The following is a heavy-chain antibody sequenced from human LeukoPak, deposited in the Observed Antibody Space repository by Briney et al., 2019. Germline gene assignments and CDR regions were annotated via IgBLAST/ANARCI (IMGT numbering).Heavy chain of an antibody. Sequence: PGGSLRLSCVASGFNFSVFWMNWVRQAPGKGLEWVANIKNDGSEKYYVDSVKGRFSISRDNAKKSLYLQMDSLRVEDTAAYYCRTGHYYGSAWGKGTLVTVSS. J-gene: IGHJ5*02. D-gene: IGHD3-10*01. V-gene: IGHV3-7*01. CDR1: GFNFSVFW. CDR3: RTGHYYGSA. CDR2: IKNDGSEK.